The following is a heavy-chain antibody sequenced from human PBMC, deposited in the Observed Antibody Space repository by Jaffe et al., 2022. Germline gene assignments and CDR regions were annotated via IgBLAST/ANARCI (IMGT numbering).Heavy chain of an antibody. Sequence: QVQLVESGGGVVQPGGSLRLSCAASGFTFSSYGMHWVRQAPGKGLEWVAFIRYDGSNKYYADSVKGRFTISRDNSKNTLYLQMNSLRAEDTAVYYCAKDEGHWFGERWGFDYWGQGTLVTVSS. J-gene: IGHJ4*02. CDR3: AKDEGHWFGERWGFDY. D-gene: IGHD3-10*01. CDR2: IRYDGSNK. V-gene: IGHV3-30*02. CDR1: GFTFSSYG.